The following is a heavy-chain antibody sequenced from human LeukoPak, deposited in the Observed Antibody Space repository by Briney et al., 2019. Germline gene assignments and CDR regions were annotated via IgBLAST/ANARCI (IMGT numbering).Heavy chain of an antibody. Sequence: GASVKVSCKASGYTFTSYGISWVRQAPGQGLEWMGWISAYNGNTNYAQKLQGRVTMTTDTSTSTAYMELRSLRSDDTAVYYCARDSPRFDYGGDAFDIWGQGTMVTVSS. J-gene: IGHJ3*02. D-gene: IGHD4-23*01. CDR2: ISAYNGNT. CDR3: ARDSPRFDYGGDAFDI. CDR1: GYTFTSYG. V-gene: IGHV1-18*01.